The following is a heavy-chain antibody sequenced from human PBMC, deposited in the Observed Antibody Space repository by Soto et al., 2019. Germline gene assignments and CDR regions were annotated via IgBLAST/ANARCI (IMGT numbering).Heavy chain of an antibody. CDR3: ARDRGAVVGQFFDY. CDR1: GFTFSAYY. Sequence: QVPLVESGGGLVKPGGSLRLSCATSGFTFSAYYMSWLRQAPGKGLGRISYISSSGDTGNYADSVKGRFTVSRDNAKNSLYLQMNSLRGEDTAVYYCARDRGAVVGQFFDYWGQGTMVTVAS. D-gene: IGHD6-19*01. CDR2: ISSSGDTG. J-gene: IGHJ4*02. V-gene: IGHV3-11*01.